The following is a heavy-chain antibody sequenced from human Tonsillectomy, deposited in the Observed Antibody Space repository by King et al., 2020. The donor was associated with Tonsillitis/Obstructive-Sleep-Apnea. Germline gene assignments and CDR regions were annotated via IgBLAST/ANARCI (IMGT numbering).Heavy chain of an antibody. Sequence: ELQLVQSGAEVKKPGESLKISCKGSGYSFTSYWIGWVRQMPGKGLEWMGIIYPGDSDTRYSPSFQGQVTIYADKSISTDYMQGSSLKASDTAMYYCARQRLLWFGEIRGGAFDIWGQGTMVTVSS. V-gene: IGHV5-51*01. CDR1: GYSFTSYW. D-gene: IGHD3-10*01. CDR3: ARQRLLWFGEIRGGAFDI. CDR2: IYPGDSDT. J-gene: IGHJ3*02.